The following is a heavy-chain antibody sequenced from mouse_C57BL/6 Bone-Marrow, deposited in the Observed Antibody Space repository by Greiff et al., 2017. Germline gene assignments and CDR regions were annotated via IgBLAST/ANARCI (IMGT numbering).Heavy chain of an antibody. J-gene: IGHJ4*01. V-gene: IGHV10-1*01. Sequence: EVKLMESGGGLVQPKGSLKLSCAASGFSFHTYAMNWVRQAPGKGLEWVARIRSKSNNYATYYADSVKDRFTISRDDSESMLYLQMNNLKTEDTAMYYCVRQLRERDYAMDYWGQGTSVTVSS. CDR3: VRQLRERDYAMDY. CDR1: GFSFHTYA. D-gene: IGHD2-4*01. CDR2: IRSKSNNYAT.